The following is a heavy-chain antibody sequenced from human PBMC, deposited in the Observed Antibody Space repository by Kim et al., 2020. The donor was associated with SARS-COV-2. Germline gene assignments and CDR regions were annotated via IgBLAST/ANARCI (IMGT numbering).Heavy chain of an antibody. Sequence: GGSLRLSCAASGFTFSSYGMHWVRQAPGKGLEWVAVIWYDGSNKYYADSVKGRFTISRDNSKNTLYLQMNSLRAEDTAVYYCAKDRITMVRGVIITWSPRPPRGGMDVWGQGTTVTVSS. CDR2: IWYDGSNK. J-gene: IGHJ6*02. D-gene: IGHD3-10*01. CDR1: GFTFSSYG. V-gene: IGHV3-33*06. CDR3: AKDRITMVRGVIITWSPRPPRGGMDV.